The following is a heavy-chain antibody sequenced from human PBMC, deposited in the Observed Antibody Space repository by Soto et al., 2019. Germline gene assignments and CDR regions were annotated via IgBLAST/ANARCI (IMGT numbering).Heavy chain of an antibody. CDR3: ASADQYYYYDSSGQELFDY. D-gene: IGHD3-22*01. J-gene: IGHJ4*02. Sequence: QVQLVQSGAEVKKPGSSVKVSCKASGGTFSSYAISWVRQAPGQGLEWMGGIIPIFGTANYAQKFQGRVTITADESTSTAYMELSSLRSEDTAVYYCASADQYYYYDSSGQELFDYWGQGTLVTVSS. CDR1: GGTFSSYA. V-gene: IGHV1-69*01. CDR2: IIPIFGTA.